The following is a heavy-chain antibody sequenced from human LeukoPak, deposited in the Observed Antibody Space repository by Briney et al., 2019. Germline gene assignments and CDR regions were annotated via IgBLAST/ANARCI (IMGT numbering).Heavy chain of an antibody. CDR1: GYTFTGYY. CDR2: INPNSGGT. CDR3: ARDGLRRPPTPYCGGDCPLDY. D-gene: IGHD2-21*02. J-gene: IGHJ4*02. Sequence: ASVKVSCKASGYTFTGYYMHWVRQAPGQGLEWMGWINPNSGGTNYAQKFQGRVTMTRDTSISTAYMELSRLRSDDTAVYYCARDGLRRPPTPYCGGDCPLDYWGQGTLVSVSS. V-gene: IGHV1-2*02.